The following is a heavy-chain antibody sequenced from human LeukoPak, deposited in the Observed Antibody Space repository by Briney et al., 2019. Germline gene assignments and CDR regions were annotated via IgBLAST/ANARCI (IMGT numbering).Heavy chain of an antibody. CDR3: AGDRSPTTAGTLDS. D-gene: IGHD5-12*01. V-gene: IGHV1-69*06. CDR2: IIVFFGTA. J-gene: IGHJ4*02. CDR1: GGSFSSDG. Sequence: GASVKVSCKASGGSFSSDGVAWVRQAPGQGPEWMGRIIVFFGTAKYAQKFQGRLTITADKSTNTAHMELSSLRSEDTAVYFCAGDRSPTTAGTLDSWGQGTLVTVSS.